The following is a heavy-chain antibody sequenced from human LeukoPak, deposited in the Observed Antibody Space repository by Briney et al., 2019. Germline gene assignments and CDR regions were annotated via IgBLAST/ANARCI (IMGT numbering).Heavy chain of an antibody. J-gene: IGHJ6*03. CDR1: GFTFSSSV. CDR2: IKQDGSET. CDR3: ARGPILRHFDYYMDV. V-gene: IGHV3-7*01. D-gene: IGHD3-9*01. Sequence: GGSLRLSCAASGFTFSSSVMHWVRQAPGKGLELVANIKQDGSETYYVDSVKGRFTISRDNAKNSLDMQMNSLRVEDTAVYYCARGPILRHFDYYMDVWGKGTTVIISS.